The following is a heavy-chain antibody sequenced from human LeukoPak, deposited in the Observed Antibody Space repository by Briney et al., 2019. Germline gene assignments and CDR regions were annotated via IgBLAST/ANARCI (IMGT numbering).Heavy chain of an antibody. CDR1: GYTFSRHA. V-gene: IGHV7-4-1*02. CDR2: INTNTGNP. Sequence: ASVKVSCKASGYTFSRHAMNWVRQAPGQGLEWMGWINTNTGNPTYAQGFTGRFVFSLDTSVSTAYLQISSLKAEDTAVYYCARDGPPFDYWGQGTLVTVSS. J-gene: IGHJ4*02. CDR3: ARDGPPFDY.